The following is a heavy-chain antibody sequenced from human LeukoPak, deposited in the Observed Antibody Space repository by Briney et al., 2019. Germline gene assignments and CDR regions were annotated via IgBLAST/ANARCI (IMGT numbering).Heavy chain of an antibody. CDR1: GFTFSGNS. V-gene: IGHV3-21*01. CDR2: IDTSGRDT. Sequence: TGGSLRLSCVASGFTFSGNSMNWVRQPPGKGLEWVSSIDTSGRDTYYAGSVKGRFTISRDNAKNSLYLQMNSLRAEDTAVYYCARELVARQDLGYWGQGTLVTVSS. D-gene: IGHD6-6*01. CDR3: ARELVARQDLGY. J-gene: IGHJ4*02.